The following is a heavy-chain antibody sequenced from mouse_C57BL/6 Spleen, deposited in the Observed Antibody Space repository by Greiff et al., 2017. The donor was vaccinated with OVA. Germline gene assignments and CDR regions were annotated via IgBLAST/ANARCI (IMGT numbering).Heavy chain of an antibody. V-gene: IGHV5-6*01. J-gene: IGHJ2*01. CDR1: GFTFSSYG. CDR3: ASVWVNDDYFDD. CDR2: ISSGGRYT. D-gene: IGHD2-12*01. Sequence: EVNVVESGGDLVKPGGSLKLSCAASGFTFSSYGMYWVRQTPDPRLAWVATISSGGRYTYSPDSVKGRSTISRDNAKNTLYLLSSRLKSEDTAMDYCASVWVNDDYFDDWGQGTTLTVSS.